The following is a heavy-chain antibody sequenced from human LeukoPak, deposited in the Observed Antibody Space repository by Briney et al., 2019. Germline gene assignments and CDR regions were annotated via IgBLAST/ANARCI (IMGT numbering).Heavy chain of an antibody. CDR1: GFTFSSFA. D-gene: IGHD5-12*01. CDR3: AKGLLRFYYYYGMDV. J-gene: IGHJ6*02. Sequence: GGSLRLSCAASGFTFSSFAMSWVRQAPGKGLEWVSAISGSGGSTYYADSVKGRFTISRDNSKNTLYLQMNSLRAEDTAVYYCAKGLLRFYYYYGMDVWGQGTTVTVSS. V-gene: IGHV3-23*01. CDR2: ISGSGGST.